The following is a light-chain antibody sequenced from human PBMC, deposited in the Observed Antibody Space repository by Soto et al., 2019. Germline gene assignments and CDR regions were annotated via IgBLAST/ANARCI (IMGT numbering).Light chain of an antibody. J-gene: IGLJ1*01. V-gene: IGLV2-8*01. Sequence: QSVLTQPPSASGSPGQSVTISCTGTKNDIGVYDFVSWYQHHPGKAPRLIIYEVVQRPSGVPDRFSGSKSGNTASLTISGLQIEDEADYYCSSFTSSVTYVFGTGTKVTVL. CDR1: KNDIGVYDF. CDR2: EVV. CDR3: SSFTSSVTYV.